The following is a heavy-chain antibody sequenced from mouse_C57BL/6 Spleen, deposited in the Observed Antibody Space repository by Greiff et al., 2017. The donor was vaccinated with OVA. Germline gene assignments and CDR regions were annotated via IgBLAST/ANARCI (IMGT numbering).Heavy chain of an antibody. CDR3: ARSLFTTVAYWYFDV. J-gene: IGHJ1*03. D-gene: IGHD1-1*01. CDR2: IYPGSGST. V-gene: IGHV1-55*01. CDR1: GYTFTSYW. Sequence: QVQLQQPGAELVKPGASVKMSCKASGYTFTSYWITWVKQRPGQGLEWIGDIYPGSGSTNYNEKFKSKATLTVDTSSSTAYMQLSSLTSEDSAVYYCARSLFTTVAYWYFDVWGTGTTVTVSS.